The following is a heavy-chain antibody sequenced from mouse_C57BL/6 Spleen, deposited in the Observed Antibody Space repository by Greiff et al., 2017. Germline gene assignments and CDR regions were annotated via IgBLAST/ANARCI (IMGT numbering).Heavy chain of an antibody. Sequence: EVKLVESGGGLVQSGRSLRLSCATSGFTFSDFYMEWVRQAPGKGLEWIAASRNKANDYTTEYSASVKGRFIVSRDTSQSILYLQMNALRAEDTAIYYCARAAPSYGSSGYAMDYWGQGTSVTVSS. CDR3: ARAAPSYGSSGYAMDY. CDR1: GFTFSDFY. V-gene: IGHV7-1*01. D-gene: IGHD1-1*01. J-gene: IGHJ4*01. CDR2: SRNKANDYTT.